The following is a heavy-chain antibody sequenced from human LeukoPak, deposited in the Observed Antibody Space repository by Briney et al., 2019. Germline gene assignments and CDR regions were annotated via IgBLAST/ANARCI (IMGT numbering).Heavy chain of an antibody. CDR2: IYYSGST. J-gene: IGHJ4*02. CDR3: ARLLRLVTIVRGVINHFDY. Sequence: TSETLSLTCTVSGGSISSYYWSWIRQPPGKGLEWIGSIYYSGSTYYNPSPKSRVTISVDTSNNQFSLKLSSVTAADTAVYYCARLLRLVTIVRGVINHFDYWGQGTLVTVSS. D-gene: IGHD3-10*01. V-gene: IGHV4-39*01. CDR1: GGSISSYY.